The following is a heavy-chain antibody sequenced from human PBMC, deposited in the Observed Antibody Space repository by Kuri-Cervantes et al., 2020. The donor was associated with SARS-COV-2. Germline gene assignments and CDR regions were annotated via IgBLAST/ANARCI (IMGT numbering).Heavy chain of an antibody. CDR3: ARWRYSSSWRYYYYMDV. CDR2: INHSGST. J-gene: IGHJ6*03. Sequence: GSLRLSCAVYGGSFSGYYWSWIRQPPGKGLEWIGEINHSGSTNYNPSLKSRVTISVDTSKNQFSLKLSSVTAADTAVYYRARWRYSSSWRYYYYMDVWGKGTTVTVSS. V-gene: IGHV4-34*01. D-gene: IGHD6-13*01. CDR1: GGSFSGYY.